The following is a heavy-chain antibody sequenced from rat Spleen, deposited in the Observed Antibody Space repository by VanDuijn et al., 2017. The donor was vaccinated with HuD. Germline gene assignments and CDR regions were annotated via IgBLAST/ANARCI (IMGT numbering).Heavy chain of an antibody. CDR3: TTDPVTTEGMDYVMDA. V-gene: IGHV5-31*01. D-gene: IGHD1-11*01. CDR1: GFTFNNYW. Sequence: EVQLVESDGGLVQPGRSLKLSCAASGFTFNNYWMTWIRQAPGKGLEWVASITNTGGGNTYYRDSVKGRFTISRDNAKSTLYLQMDSLRSEDTATYYCTTDPVTTEGMDYVMDAWGQGASVTVSS. J-gene: IGHJ4*01. CDR2: ITNTGGGNT.